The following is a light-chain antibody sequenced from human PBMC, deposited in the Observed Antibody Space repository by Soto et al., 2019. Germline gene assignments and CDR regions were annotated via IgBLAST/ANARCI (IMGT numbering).Light chain of an antibody. V-gene: IGKV3D-7*01. CDR2: GAS. CDR3: QQYNNWLSRT. Sequence: EVVLTQSPATLSLSPGERATLSCRAIQSVSSSYLAWYQQKPGQAPRLLIYGASSRATGIPARFSGSGSGTDFTLTISSLQSEDFAVYYCQQYNNWLSRTFGQGTKVDIK. CDR1: QSVSSSY. J-gene: IGKJ1*01.